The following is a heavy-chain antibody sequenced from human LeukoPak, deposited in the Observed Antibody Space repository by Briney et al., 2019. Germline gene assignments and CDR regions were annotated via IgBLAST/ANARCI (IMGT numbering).Heavy chain of an antibody. D-gene: IGHD3-16*02. CDR2: IHSGGTT. V-gene: IGHV4-4*07. Sequence: SETLSLTCTVSGDSVSDDYFTWIRQPAGKGLEWIGRIHSGGTTNYNPSLKSRVTLSIDKSKKQISLKLTSVTAADTAVYYCASSIIRVDDLSPVDYWGRGTLVTVSS. CDR1: GDSVSDDY. CDR3: ASSIIRVDDLSPVDY. J-gene: IGHJ4*02.